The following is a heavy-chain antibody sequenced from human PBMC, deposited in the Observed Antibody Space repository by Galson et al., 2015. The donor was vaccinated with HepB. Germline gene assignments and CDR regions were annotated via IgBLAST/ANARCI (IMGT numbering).Heavy chain of an antibody. Sequence: SVKVSCKASGYTFTSYYMHWVRQAPGQGLEWMGIINPSGGSTSYAQKFQGRVTMTRDTSTSTVYMELSSLRSEDTAVYYCAAQYSYGLLQADDYYYYGMDVWGQGTTVTVSS. J-gene: IGHJ6*02. D-gene: IGHD5-18*01. V-gene: IGHV1-46*03. CDR1: GYTFTSYY. CDR2: INPSGGST. CDR3: AAQYSYGLLQADDYYYYGMDV.